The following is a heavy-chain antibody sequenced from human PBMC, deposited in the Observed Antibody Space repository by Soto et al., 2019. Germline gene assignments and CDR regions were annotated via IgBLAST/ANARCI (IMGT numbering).Heavy chain of an antibody. Sequence: GGSLRLSCAASGFTFSSYWMHWVRQAPGKGLVWVSRINSDGSSTSYADSVKGRFTISRDNAKNTLYLQMNSLRAEDTAVYYCASVYYDILTGYTQPDYYYYGMDVWGQGTTVTVSS. V-gene: IGHV3-74*01. CDR2: INSDGSST. J-gene: IGHJ6*02. CDR3: ASVYYDILTGYTQPDYYYYGMDV. D-gene: IGHD3-9*01. CDR1: GFTFSSYW.